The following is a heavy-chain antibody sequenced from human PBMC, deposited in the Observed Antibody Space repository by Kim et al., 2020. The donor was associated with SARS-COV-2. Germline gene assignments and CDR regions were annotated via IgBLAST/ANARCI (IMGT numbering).Heavy chain of an antibody. Sequence: ASVKVSCKASGYTFPDHYIPLVRQAPGQGLDWMGRINPNNGATNYAQKFQGRVTLTRDMSISTAYMELSRLRSDDTAVYYCAADPTSRAVDYWGQGTLVTVSS. CDR1: GYTFPDHY. V-gene: IGHV1-2*06. J-gene: IGHJ4*02. CDR3: AADPTSRAVDY. CDR2: INPNNGAT.